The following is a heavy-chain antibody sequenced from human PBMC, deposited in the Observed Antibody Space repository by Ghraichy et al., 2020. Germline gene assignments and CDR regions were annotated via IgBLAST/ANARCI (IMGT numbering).Heavy chain of an antibody. V-gene: IGHV3-21*01. CDR1: EFSFSNFS. CDR2: ISSRSKYI. J-gene: IGHJ4*02. D-gene: IGHD3-3*01. CDR3: STQLRFSQWRGI. Sequence: GGSLRLSCVGSEFSFSNFSMNWVRQAPGKGLEWVSSISSRSKYIYYADSVTGRFTISRDNAKNSLYLQMNSLRPEDTAVYYCSTQLRFSQWRGIWGRGTLVTVSS.